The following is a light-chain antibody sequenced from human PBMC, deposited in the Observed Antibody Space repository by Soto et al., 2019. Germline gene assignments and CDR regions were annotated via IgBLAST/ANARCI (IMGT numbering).Light chain of an antibody. J-gene: IGKJ1*01. CDR3: QQYNSSPRT. Sequence: DIQMTQSPSSLSASVGDRVTITCRASQGISTDLAWYQQKPGKVPKLLIYAASTLQSGVPSRFSGSGSGTDFTLTISSLQPDDVATYYCQQYNSSPRTFGQGTKVEIK. V-gene: IGKV1-27*01. CDR2: AAS. CDR1: QGISTD.